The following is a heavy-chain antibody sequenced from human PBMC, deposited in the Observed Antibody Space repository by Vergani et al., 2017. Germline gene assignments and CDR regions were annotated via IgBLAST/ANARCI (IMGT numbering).Heavy chain of an antibody. V-gene: IGHV1-18*01. J-gene: IGHJ4*02. CDR1: GYTFTSYG. CDR2: ISAYNGNT. Sequence: QVQLVQSGAEVKKPGASVKVSCKASGYTFTSYGISWVRQAPGQGLEWMGWISAYNGNTNYAQKLQGRVTMTTDTSTSTAYMELRSLRSDDTAVYYCARDFAEGGGMKSTSCYKDYFDYWGQGTLVTVSS. CDR3: ARDFAEGGGMKSTSCYKDYFDY. D-gene: IGHD2-2*02.